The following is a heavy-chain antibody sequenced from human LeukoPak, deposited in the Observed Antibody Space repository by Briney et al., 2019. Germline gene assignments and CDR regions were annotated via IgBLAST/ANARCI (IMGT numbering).Heavy chain of an antibody. D-gene: IGHD3-22*01. Sequence: PSETLSLTCTVSGGSVSSGSYYWSWIRQPPGKGLEWIGYIYYSGSTNHNPSLKSRVTISVDTSKNQFSLKLSSVTAADTAVYYCARLLTPFYYDSSGYYDYWGQGTLVTVSS. V-gene: IGHV4-61*01. J-gene: IGHJ4*02. CDR2: IYYSGST. CDR1: GGSVSSGSYY. CDR3: ARLLTPFYYDSSGYYDY.